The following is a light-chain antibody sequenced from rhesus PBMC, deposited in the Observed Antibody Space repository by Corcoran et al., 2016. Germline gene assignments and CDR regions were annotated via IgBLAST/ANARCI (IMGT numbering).Light chain of an antibody. Sequence: DIQMTQSPSSLSASVGDRVTITCRASQGITTDLAWYQQKPGETPKLLIYEASSLQSGIPSRFSGSGSGTDFTLTISRLQPEDFATYYCQHYYSTPLTFGGGTKVEIK. CDR1: QGITTD. CDR3: QHYYSTPLT. J-gene: IGKJ4*01. CDR2: EAS. V-gene: IGKV1-25*01.